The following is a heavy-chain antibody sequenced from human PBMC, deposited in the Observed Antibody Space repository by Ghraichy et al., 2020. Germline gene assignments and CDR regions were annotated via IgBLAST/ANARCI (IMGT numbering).Heavy chain of an antibody. D-gene: IGHD1-26*01. CDR1: GFSLSTSGVG. CDR2: IYWDDDK. V-gene: IGHV2-5*02. CDR3: VHRPVGATTFDP. J-gene: IGHJ5*02. Sequence: SGPTLVKPTQTLTLTCTFSGFSLSTSGVGVGWIRQPPGKALEWLALIYWDDDKRYSPSLKSRLTITKDTSKNQVVLTMTKMDPVDTATYYCVHRPVGATTFDPWGQGTLVTVAS.